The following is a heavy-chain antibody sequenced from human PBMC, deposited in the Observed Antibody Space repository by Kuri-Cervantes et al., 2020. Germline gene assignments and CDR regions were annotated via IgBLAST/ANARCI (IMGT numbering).Heavy chain of an antibody. CDR1: GFTFDYYG. D-gene: IGHD4-17*01. CDR3: VRDGDHYDFDY. V-gene: IGHV3-74*01. CDR2: IKGDGSDK. J-gene: IGHJ4*02. Sequence: GEALKTSCAAAGFTFDYYGMHWVRQAPGKGLVWVSSIKGDGSDKRYADFVKGRITISRDNAKKALYLQMNGLRDEDTAMYYCVRDGDHYDFDYWGQGTLVTVSS.